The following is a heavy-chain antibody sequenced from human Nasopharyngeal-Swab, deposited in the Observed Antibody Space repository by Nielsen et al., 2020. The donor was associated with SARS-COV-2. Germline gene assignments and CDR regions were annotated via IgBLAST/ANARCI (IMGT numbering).Heavy chain of an antibody. CDR2: IKPGSGST. Sequence: WLRQAPGQGLEWLGLIKPGSGSTTYAPNFQGRITVTRDTSTSTVYMDLSSLRSEDTAVYYCAKAGYNYGYWYFDFWGRGTLVTVSS. CDR3: AKAGYNYGYWYFDF. V-gene: IGHV1-46*01. J-gene: IGHJ2*01. D-gene: IGHD5-18*01.